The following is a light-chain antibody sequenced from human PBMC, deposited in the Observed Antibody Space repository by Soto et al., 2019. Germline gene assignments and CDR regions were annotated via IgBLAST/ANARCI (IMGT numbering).Light chain of an antibody. J-gene: IGKJ4*01. CDR2: GAS. V-gene: IGKV1-39*01. CDR1: QTISSY. CDR3: QHSYSLPLT. Sequence: DIRMTQSPSSLSASVGDIVTITCRASQTISSYLNWFQQKPGEAPKLLINGASSLQSGVPSRFSGSGSGTDFTLTISSLQPDDFATYYCQHSYSLPLTFGRGTKVDIK.